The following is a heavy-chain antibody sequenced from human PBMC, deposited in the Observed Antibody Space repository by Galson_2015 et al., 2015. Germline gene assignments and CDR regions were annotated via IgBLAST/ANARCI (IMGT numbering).Heavy chain of an antibody. CDR3: AKDMGVTPSIGYYYYYGMDV. Sequence: SLRLSCAASGFTFDDYAMHWVRQAPGKGLEWVSGISWNSGSIGYADSVKGRFTISRDNAKNSLYLQMNSLRAEDTALYYCAKDMGVTPSIGYYYYYGMDVWGQGTTVTVSS. D-gene: IGHD2-21*02. CDR1: GFTFDDYA. J-gene: IGHJ6*02. CDR2: ISWNSGSI. V-gene: IGHV3-9*01.